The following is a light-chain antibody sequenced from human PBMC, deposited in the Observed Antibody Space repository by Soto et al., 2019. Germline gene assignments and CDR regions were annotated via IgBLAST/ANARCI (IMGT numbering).Light chain of an antibody. CDR2: GAS. Sequence: DIVMTQSPASLSVSPGEGVTLSCRASQSVSTNLAWYQQKPGQPPRLLIYGASTRATGIPARFSGGGSGTEFTPTISRLEPEDFAVYYCQQYGSSPHFGQGTRLEIK. CDR1: QSVSTN. CDR3: QQYGSSPH. J-gene: IGKJ5*01. V-gene: IGKV3-15*01.